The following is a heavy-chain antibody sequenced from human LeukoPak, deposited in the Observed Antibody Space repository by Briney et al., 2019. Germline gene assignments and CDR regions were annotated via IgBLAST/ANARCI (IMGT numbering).Heavy chain of an antibody. CDR2: ISSSSSYI. D-gene: IGHD3-16*01. CDR3: ARDPHRFLFDY. V-gene: IGHV3-21*01. CDR1: GFTFSRYA. Sequence: GGSLRLSCAASGFTFSRYAMSWVRQAPGKGLEWVSSISSSSSYIYYADSVKGRFTISRDNAKNSLYLQMNSLRAEDTAVYYCARDPHRFLFDYWGQGTLVTVSS. J-gene: IGHJ4*02.